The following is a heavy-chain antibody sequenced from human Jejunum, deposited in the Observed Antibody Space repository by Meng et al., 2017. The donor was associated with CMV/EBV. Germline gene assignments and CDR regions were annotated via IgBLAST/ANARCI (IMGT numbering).Heavy chain of an antibody. D-gene: IGHD1-1*01. J-gene: IGHJ4*02. Sequence: GSGYSFTTYWIGGVRHMPGKGLEWMGIIYPSDSDTRYSPSFQGQVTISADKSISTAYLQWSSLEASDTARYYCARLGRNNWNFDYWGQGTLVTVSS. V-gene: IGHV5-51*01. CDR1: GYSFTTYW. CDR2: IYPSDSDT. CDR3: ARLGRNNWNFDY.